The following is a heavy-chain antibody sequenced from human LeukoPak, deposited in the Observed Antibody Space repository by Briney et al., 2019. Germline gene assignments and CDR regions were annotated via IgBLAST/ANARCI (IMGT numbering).Heavy chain of an antibody. CDR1: GYTFTSYG. Sequence: ASVKVSCKASGYTFTSYGISWVRQAPGQGLEWMGRISAYNGNTNYAQKLQGRVTMTTDTSTSTAYMELRSLRSDDTAVYYCARDEGYYYGSGSNNWFDPWGQGTLVTVSS. D-gene: IGHD3-10*01. J-gene: IGHJ5*02. CDR3: ARDEGYYYGSGSNNWFDP. CDR2: ISAYNGNT. V-gene: IGHV1-18*01.